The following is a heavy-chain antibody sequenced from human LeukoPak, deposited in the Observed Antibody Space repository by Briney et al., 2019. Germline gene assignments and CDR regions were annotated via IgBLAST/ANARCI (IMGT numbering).Heavy chain of an antibody. D-gene: IGHD4/OR15-4a*01. Sequence: PSQTLSLTCTVSGGSISSGSYYWSWIRQPAGKGLEWIGRIYTSGSTNYNPSHKSRVTISVDTSKNQFSLKLSSVTAADTAVYYCARGGLTVDAFDIWGQGTMVTVSS. J-gene: IGHJ3*02. CDR1: GGSISSGSYY. CDR2: IYTSGST. CDR3: ARGGLTVDAFDI. V-gene: IGHV4-61*02.